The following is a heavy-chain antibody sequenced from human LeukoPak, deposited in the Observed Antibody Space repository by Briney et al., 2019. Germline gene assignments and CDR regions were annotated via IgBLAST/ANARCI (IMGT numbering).Heavy chain of an antibody. D-gene: IGHD6-19*01. CDR3: ARIAEGIAVAGTRYYYYYMDV. CDR1: GFTFSSYS. J-gene: IGHJ6*03. V-gene: IGHV3-21*01. Sequence: GGSLRLSCAASGFTFSSYSMNWVRQAPGKGLEWVSSINSSSSYIYYADSVKGRFTISRDNAKNSLYLQMNSLRAEDTAVYYCARIAEGIAVAGTRYYYYYMDVWGKGTTVTVSS. CDR2: INSSSSYI.